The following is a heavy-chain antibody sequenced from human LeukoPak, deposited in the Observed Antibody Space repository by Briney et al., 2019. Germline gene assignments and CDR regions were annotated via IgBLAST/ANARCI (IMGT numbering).Heavy chain of an antibody. J-gene: IGHJ6*03. V-gene: IGHV4-4*07. CDR2: IYARGTT. CDR1: GVSVSDYF. Sequence: PSETLSLTCTVSGVSVSDYFWTWLRQPAVKGLEWIGRIYARGTTYYNPSLESRVTMSVDRSTNQLSLRLTSVTAADAAVYFCARAMNPRTDYYHMDVWGRGTTVTVS. CDR3: ARAMNPRTDYYHMDV.